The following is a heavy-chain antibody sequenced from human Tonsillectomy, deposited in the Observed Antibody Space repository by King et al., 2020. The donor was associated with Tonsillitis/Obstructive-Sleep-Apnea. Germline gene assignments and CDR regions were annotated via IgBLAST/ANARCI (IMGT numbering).Heavy chain of an antibody. J-gene: IGHJ3*02. D-gene: IGHD7-27*01. CDR1: GFTFSNYG. V-gene: IGHV3-23*04. CDR2: ITSSGDTT. Sequence: VQLVESGGGLVQPGGSLRLSCAASGFTFSNYGMSWVRQAPGKGLEGVSAITSSGDTTSYADSVKGRFTISRDHYKNTLYLQMNSLRAEDTVVYYCAKGNWGSAFDIWGQGTMVTVSS. CDR3: AKGNWGSAFDI.